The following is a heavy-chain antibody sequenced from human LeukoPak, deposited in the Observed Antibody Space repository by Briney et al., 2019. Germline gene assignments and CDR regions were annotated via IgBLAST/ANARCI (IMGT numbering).Heavy chain of an antibody. CDR3: ARDIGSGSYDY. V-gene: IGHV4-59*12. CDR2: VYYSGST. D-gene: IGHD1-26*01. CDR1: GDSISNYY. J-gene: IGHJ4*02. Sequence: SETLSLTCTVSGDSISNYYWNWIRQPPGKGLEWIGYVYYSGSTNYNPSLKSRVTISVDTSKTQFSLKLSSVTAADTAVYYCARDIGSGSYDYWGQGTLVTVSS.